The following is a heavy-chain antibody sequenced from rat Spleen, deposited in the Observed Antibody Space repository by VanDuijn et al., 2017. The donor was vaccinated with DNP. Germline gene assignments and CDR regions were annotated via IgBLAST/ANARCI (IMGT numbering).Heavy chain of an antibody. D-gene: IGHD1-2*01. CDR1: GFSITSNN. J-gene: IGHJ4*01. CDR2: IWSGGTT. Sequence: QVQLRESGPGLAQPSQTLSLTCTISGFSITSNNVHWVRQPPGKGLEWVGAIWSGGTTDYNSAIKSRLSISRDTSKSQVFLKMNSLQTEDTAIYFCTRGTIAARAMAAWGQGTSVTVSS. V-gene: IGHV2-1*01. CDR3: TRGTIAARAMAA.